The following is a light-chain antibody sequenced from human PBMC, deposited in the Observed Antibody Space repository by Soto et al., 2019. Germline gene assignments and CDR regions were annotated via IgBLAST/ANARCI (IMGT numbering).Light chain of an antibody. V-gene: IGKV3-20*01. J-gene: IGKJ3*01. CDR2: GAS. Sequence: EIVLTQSPGTLSLSPGERATLSCRASQSVRSSYLAWYQQQPGQAPRLLIYGASTRATGIPDRFSGSGSGTDFTLTISRLEPEDFAVYYCQLYGSSPPGVTFGPGTKVDIK. CDR3: QLYGSSPPGVT. CDR1: QSVRSSY.